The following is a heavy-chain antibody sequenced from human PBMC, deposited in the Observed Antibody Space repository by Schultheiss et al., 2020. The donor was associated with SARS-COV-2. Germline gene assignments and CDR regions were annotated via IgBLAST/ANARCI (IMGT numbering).Heavy chain of an antibody. Sequence: GGSLRLSCAASGFTFSDYYMSWIRQAPGKGLEWVSYISSSSSYIYYADSVKGRFTISRDNAKNSLYLQMNSLRAEDTAVYYCARDPPLSAAGTIGAFDIWGQGTMVTVSS. J-gene: IGHJ3*02. CDR1: GFTFSDYY. V-gene: IGHV3-11*06. D-gene: IGHD6-13*01. CDR2: ISSSSSYI. CDR3: ARDPPLSAAGTIGAFDI.